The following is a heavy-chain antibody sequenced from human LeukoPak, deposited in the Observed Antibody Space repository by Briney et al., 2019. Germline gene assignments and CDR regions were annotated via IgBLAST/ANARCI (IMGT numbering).Heavy chain of an antibody. CDR1: GGSISSSSYY. D-gene: IGHD1-26*01. V-gene: IGHV4-39*01. CDR3: ARRRGSGEPYFDY. J-gene: IGHJ4*02. Sequence: SETLSLTCTVSGGSISSSSYYWGWIRQPPGKGLEWSGSIYYSGSTYYNPSLKSRVTISVDTSKNQFSLKLSSVTAADTAVSYCARRRGSGEPYFDYWGQGTLVTVSS. CDR2: IYYSGST.